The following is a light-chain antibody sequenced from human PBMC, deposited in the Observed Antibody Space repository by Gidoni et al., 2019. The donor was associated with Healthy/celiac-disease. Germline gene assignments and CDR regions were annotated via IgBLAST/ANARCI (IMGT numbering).Light chain of an antibody. CDR2: GNN. J-gene: IGLJ2*01. Sequence: QSVLTQPPSASGTPGQRVTISCSGSSSNIGSNYVYWYQQLPGQAPKLLVYGNNQRPSGVPDRFSGSKSGTSASLAISGLRSEDEADYYCAAWDDSLSGVVFGGGTKLTVL. CDR3: AAWDDSLSGVV. CDR1: SSNIGSNY. V-gene: IGLV1-47*01.